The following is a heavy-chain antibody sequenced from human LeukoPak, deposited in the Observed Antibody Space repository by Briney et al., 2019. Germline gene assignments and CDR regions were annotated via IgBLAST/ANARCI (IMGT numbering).Heavy chain of an antibody. CDR2: IKQDGSEK. V-gene: IGHV3-7*01. J-gene: IGHJ6*02. Sequence: GGSLTHSCAASGLTFSSHAMSWVRQAPGKELEWVANIKQDGSEKYYVDSVKGRFTISIDNAKDSLYLQMNSLRAEYTAVYYCARPLDVWGRGTTVTVSS. CDR3: ARPLDV. CDR1: GLTFSSHA.